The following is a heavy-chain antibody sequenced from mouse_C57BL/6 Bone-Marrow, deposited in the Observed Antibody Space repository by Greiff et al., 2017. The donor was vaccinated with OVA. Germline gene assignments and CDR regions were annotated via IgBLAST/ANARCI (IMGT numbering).Heavy chain of an antibody. CDR2: INSDGGST. V-gene: IGHV5-2*01. CDR3: ARPGANWALAY. J-gene: IGHJ3*01. Sequence: EVHLVESGGGLVQPGESLKLSCESNEYEFPSHDMSWVRKTPEKRLELVAAINSDGGSTYYPDTLERRFILSRDNTKKTLYLQMSSLRSEDTALYYCARPGANWALAYWGQGTLVTVSA. D-gene: IGHD4-1*01. CDR1: EYEFPSHD.